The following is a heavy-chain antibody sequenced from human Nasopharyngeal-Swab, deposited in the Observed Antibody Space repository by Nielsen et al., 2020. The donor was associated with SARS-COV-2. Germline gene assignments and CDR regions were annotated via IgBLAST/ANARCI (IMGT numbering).Heavy chain of an antibody. D-gene: IGHD1-26*01. CDR3: ARSPGNYYYYYGMDV. CDR1: GYTFTGYY. J-gene: IGHJ6*02. V-gene: IGHV1-46*01. Sequence: ASVKVSCKASGYTFTGYYMHWVRQAPGQGLEWMGIINPSGGSTSYAQKFQGRVTMTRDTSTSTVYMELSSLRSEDTAVYYCARSPGNYYYYYGMDVWGQGTTVTVSS. CDR2: INPSGGST.